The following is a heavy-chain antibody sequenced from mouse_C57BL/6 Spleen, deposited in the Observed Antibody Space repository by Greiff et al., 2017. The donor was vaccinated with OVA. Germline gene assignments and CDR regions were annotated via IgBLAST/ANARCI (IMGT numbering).Heavy chain of an antibody. V-gene: IGHV1-64*01. J-gene: IGHJ1*03. CDR1: GYTFTSYW. CDR3: ARSGYGSSYWYFDV. CDR2: IHPNSGST. Sequence: QVQLKQPGAELVKPGASVKLSCKASGYTFTSYWMHWVKQRPGQGLEWIGMIHPNSGSTNYNEKFKSKATLTVDKSSSTAYMQLSSLTSEDSAVYYCARSGYGSSYWYFDVWGTGTTVTVSS. D-gene: IGHD1-1*01.